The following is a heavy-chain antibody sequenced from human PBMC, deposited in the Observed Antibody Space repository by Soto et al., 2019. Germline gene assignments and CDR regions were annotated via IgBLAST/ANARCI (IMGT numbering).Heavy chain of an antibody. CDR2: INAGNGNT. CDR1: GYTFTGYA. V-gene: IGHV1-3*01. CDR3: ARDVVDSYGYVPWFDP. Sequence: ASVKVSCKASGYTFTGYAMHWVRQAPGQRLEWMGWINAGNGNTKYSQKFQGRFTITRDTSASTAYMELSSLRSEDTAVYYCARDVVDSYGYVPWFDPWGQGTLVTVSS. J-gene: IGHJ5*02. D-gene: IGHD5-18*01.